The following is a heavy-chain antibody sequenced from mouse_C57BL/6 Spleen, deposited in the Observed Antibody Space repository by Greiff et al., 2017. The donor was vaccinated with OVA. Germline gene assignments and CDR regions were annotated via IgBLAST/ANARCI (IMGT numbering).Heavy chain of an antibody. CDR2: INPYNGGT. Sequence: VQLKQSGPVLVKPGASVKMSCKASGYTFTDYYMNWVKQSHGKSLEWIGVINPYNGGTSYNQKFKGKATLTVDKSSSTAYMELNSLTSEDSAVYYCARTLGRDYYAMDYWGQGTSVTVSS. V-gene: IGHV1-19*01. D-gene: IGHD4-1*01. J-gene: IGHJ4*01. CDR1: GYTFTDYY. CDR3: ARTLGRDYYAMDY.